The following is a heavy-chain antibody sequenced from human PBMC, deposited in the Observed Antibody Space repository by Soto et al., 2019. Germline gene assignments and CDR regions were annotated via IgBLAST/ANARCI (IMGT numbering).Heavy chain of an antibody. D-gene: IGHD3-16*02. CDR3: AKVRKGHVTPSDY. V-gene: IGHV3-23*01. J-gene: IGHJ4*02. Sequence: GGSLRLSCAASGFTFSSYAMSWVRQAPGKGLEWVSAISGSGGSTYYADSVKGWFTISRDNSKNTLYLQMNSLRAEDTAVYYCAKVRKGHVTPSDYWGQGTLVTVSS. CDR2: ISGSGGST. CDR1: GFTFSSYA.